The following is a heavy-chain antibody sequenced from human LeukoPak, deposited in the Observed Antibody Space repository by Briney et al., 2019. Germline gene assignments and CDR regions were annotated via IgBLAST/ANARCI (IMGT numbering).Heavy chain of an antibody. J-gene: IGHJ4*02. D-gene: IGHD3-16*01. CDR1: GFTFDDYA. CDR3: AKVNEPLGGFDY. Sequence: PGGSLRLSCAASGFTFDDYAMHWVRQAPGKGLEWDSGISWNSGSIGYADSVKGRFTISRDNAKNSLYLQMNSLRAEDTALYYCAKVNEPLGGFDYWGQGTLVTVSS. CDR2: ISWNSGSI. V-gene: IGHV3-9*01.